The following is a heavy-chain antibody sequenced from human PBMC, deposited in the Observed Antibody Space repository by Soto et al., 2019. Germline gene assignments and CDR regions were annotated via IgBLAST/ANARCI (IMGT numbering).Heavy chain of an antibody. CDR2: IIPIFGTA. J-gene: IGHJ4*02. CDR3: ASLTDYYDSSGYYRDY. V-gene: IGHV1-69*01. CDR1: GGTFSSYA. D-gene: IGHD3-22*01. Sequence: QVQLVQSGAEVKKPESSVKVSCKASGGTFSSYAISWVRQAPGQGLEWMGGIIPIFGTANYAQKFQGRVTITADESTSTAYMELSSLRSEDTAVYYCASLTDYYDSSGYYRDYWGQGTLVTVSS.